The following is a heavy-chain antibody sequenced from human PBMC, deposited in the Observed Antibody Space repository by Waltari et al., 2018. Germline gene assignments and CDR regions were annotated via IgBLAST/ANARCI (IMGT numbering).Heavy chain of an antibody. CDR3: ARTHYYDSSDNYYYYGMDV. V-gene: IGHV1-8*01. J-gene: IGHJ6*02. CDR2: RDHNRVNT. CDR1: GYTFTSYD. Sequence: QVQLVQSGAEVKQPGASVKVSCKASGYTFTSYDINWVRQATGQGLEWMRWRDHNRVNTGYAKKFEGRDTMTRNTSISTAYMELSSLRSEDTAVYYCARTHYYDSSDNYYYYGMDVWGQGTTVTVSS. D-gene: IGHD3-22*01.